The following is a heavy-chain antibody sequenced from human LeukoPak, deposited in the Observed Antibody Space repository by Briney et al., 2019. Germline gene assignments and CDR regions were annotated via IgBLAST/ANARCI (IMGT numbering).Heavy chain of an antibody. CDR1: GYTFTPYD. J-gene: IGHJ3*02. CDR2: MNPNSGET. V-gene: IGHV1-8*01. D-gene: IGHD3-22*01. CDR3: ARTMTFNYDSTGVRAFDI. Sequence: ASVKVSCKASGYTFTPYDINWVRQATGQGLEYMGWMNPNSGETGYAQRFEGRVTMTRDTSISTAYMELSSLRSEDTAVYYCARTMTFNYDSTGVRAFDIWGQGTTVTVSS.